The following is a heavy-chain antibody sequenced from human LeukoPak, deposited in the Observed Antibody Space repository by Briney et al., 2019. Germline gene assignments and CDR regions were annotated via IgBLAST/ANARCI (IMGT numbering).Heavy chain of an antibody. Sequence: GVSVKVSCKASGYTFTDYYIDWVRQAPGQGLEWMGWINPNSGGTNYAQKFQGRVTMTRDTSISTAYMELSSLRSDDTAVYYCARALSLDYWGQGTLVAVSS. J-gene: IGHJ4*02. V-gene: IGHV1-2*02. CDR1: GYTFTDYY. CDR3: ARALSLDY. CDR2: INPNSGGT.